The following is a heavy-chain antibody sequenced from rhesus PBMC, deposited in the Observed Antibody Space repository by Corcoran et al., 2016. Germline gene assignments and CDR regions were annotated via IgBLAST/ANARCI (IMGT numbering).Heavy chain of an antibody. D-gene: IGHD6S26*01. CDR2: ISYTGGST. CDR3: ARDLSGIAAAGLDY. V-gene: IGHV3S18*01. Sequence: EVQLVESGGGLAKPGGSLRLSCAASGFSFSDYYMYWVRQAPGKGLGWVSGISYTGGSTYYADSVKGRFTISRENAKNTLYLQMDSLRAEDTAVYYCARDLSGIAAAGLDYWGQGVLVTVSS. J-gene: IGHJ4*01. CDR1: GFSFSDYY.